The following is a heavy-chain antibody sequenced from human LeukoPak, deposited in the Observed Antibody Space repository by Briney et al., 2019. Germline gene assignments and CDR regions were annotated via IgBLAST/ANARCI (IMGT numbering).Heavy chain of an antibody. CDR3: ASSIAAAGTCY. CDR2: ISYDGSNK. V-gene: IGHV3-30-3*01. CDR1: GFTFSSYA. J-gene: IGHJ4*02. D-gene: IGHD6-13*01. Sequence: RGSLRLSCAASGFTFSSYAMHWVRQAPGKGLEWVAVISYDGSNKYYADSVKGRFTISRDNSKNTVYPQMNSLRAEDTAVYYCASSIAAAGTCYWGQGTLVTVSS.